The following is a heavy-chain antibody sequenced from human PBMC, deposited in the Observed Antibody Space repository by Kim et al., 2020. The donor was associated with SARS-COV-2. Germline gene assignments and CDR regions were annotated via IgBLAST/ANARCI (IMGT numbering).Heavy chain of an antibody. J-gene: IGHJ4*02. D-gene: IGHD2-21*02. V-gene: IGHV1-58*01. CDR1: GFTFTSSA. CDR3: AADLDCGGDCVFDY. CDR2: IVVGSGNT. Sequence: SVKVSCKASGFTFTSSAVQWVRQARGQRLEWIGWIVVGSGNTNYAQKFQERVTITRDMSTSTAYMELSSLRSEDTAVYYCAADLDCGGDCVFDYWGQGTLVTVSS.